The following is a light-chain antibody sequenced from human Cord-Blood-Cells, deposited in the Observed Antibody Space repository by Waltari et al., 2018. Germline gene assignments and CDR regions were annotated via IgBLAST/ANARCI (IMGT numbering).Light chain of an antibody. CDR2: DFS. CDR1: SSDVGGYTY. J-gene: IGLJ3*02. V-gene: IGLV2-11*01. CDR3: CSYAGSYRV. Sequence: HSALTQPGSVSGPPGKSVTISCTGPSSDVGGYTYVSCYQQHPVKAPKLMIYDFSKRPSGVPDRFSGSKSGNTASLTISGLQAEDEADYYCCSYAGSYRVFGGGTKLTVL.